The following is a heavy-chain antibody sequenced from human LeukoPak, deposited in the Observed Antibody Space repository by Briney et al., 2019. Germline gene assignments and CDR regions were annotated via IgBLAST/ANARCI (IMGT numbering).Heavy chain of an antibody. CDR1: NGSINTYY. Sequence: SETLSLTCTVSNGSINTYYWGWIRQPPGKGLEWIGYIYYSGSTNYNPSLKSRATISVDTSKNQFSLKLSSVTAADTAVYYCARGRYQLSPWGQGTLVAVSS. J-gene: IGHJ5*02. CDR3: ARGRYQLSP. CDR2: IYYSGST. D-gene: IGHD2-2*01. V-gene: IGHV4-59*01.